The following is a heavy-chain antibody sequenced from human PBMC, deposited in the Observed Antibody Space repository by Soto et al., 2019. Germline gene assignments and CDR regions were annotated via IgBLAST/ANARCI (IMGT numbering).Heavy chain of an antibody. CDR2: IYHSGST. J-gene: IGHJ3*02. CDR1: GGSISSSNW. V-gene: IGHV4-4*02. Sequence: QVQLQESGPGLVKPSGTLSLTCAVSGGSISSSNWWSWVRQPPGKGLEWIGEIYHSGSTNYNPSLKSRVTISVDKSKNQFSLKLSSVTAADTAVYYCARAEARYYYDSSGYYYEVDAFDIWGQGTMVTVSS. D-gene: IGHD3-22*01. CDR3: ARAEARYYYDSSGYYYEVDAFDI.